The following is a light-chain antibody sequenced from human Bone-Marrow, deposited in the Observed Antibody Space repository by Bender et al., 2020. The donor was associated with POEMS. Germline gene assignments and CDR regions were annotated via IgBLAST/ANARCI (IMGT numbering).Light chain of an antibody. V-gene: IGLV1-40*01. CDR3: CSYAPGNTYV. Sequence: QSVLTQPPSVSGAPGQRVTISCTGSSSNIGAGYDVHWYQQFPGTAPTLLIHGTSHRPSGIPDRISGSKSGTSASLAISGLQAEDEADYYCCSYAPGNTYVFGTGTTVSVL. CDR1: SSNIGAGYD. J-gene: IGLJ1*01. CDR2: GTS.